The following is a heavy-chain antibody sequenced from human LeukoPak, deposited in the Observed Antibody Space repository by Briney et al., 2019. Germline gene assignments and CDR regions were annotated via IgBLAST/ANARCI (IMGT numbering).Heavy chain of an antibody. CDR2: INPSGGSN. D-gene: IGHD3-3*01. V-gene: IGHV1-46*01. CDR3: ARDRDLWSGYNYDFDD. Sequence: ASVTVSCTASGYTFTSYYMNWVRQAPGQGLEWMGRINPSGGSNNYAPTFHGRVTIPKDRSRSAVYMELSSLRSEDTAVYYCARDRDLWSGYNYDFDDWGQGTLVTVSS. J-gene: IGHJ4*02. CDR1: GYTFTSYY.